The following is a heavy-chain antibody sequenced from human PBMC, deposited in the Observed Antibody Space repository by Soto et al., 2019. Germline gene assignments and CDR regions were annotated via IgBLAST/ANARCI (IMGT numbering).Heavy chain of an antibody. V-gene: IGHV1-2*04. CDR2: INPNSGGT. CDR1: GYTFTGYY. J-gene: IGHJ4*02. Sequence: QVQLVQSGAEVKKPGASVKVSCKASGYTFTGYYMHWVRQAPGQGLEWMGWINPNSGGTNDAQKFQGWVTMTRHTSVGPARREGARLRSEDSAVNYGARGRDGYNWGYLASWGQGTVVTFAS. D-gene: IGHD5-12*01. CDR3: ARGRDGYNWGYLAS.